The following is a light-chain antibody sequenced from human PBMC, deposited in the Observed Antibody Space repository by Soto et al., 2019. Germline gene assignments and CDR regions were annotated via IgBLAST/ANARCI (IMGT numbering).Light chain of an antibody. Sequence: EIVLTQSPVTLSLSPGERATLSCRASQIFTNNYVAWYQKKPGQPPRLLIDDASTRATGTPDRFSGGGSGTDFTLTISRLEPEDFAVYYCQQCSTPPLTFGGVTNVEL. CDR3: QQCSTPPLT. J-gene: IGKJ4*01. CDR2: DAS. V-gene: IGKV3-20*01. CDR1: QIFTNNY.